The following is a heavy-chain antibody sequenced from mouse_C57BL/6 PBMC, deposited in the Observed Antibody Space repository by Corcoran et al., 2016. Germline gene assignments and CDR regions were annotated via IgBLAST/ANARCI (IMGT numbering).Heavy chain of an antibody. V-gene: IGHV1-19*01. CDR3: ARALLREGYFDY. CDR1: GYTFTDYY. Sequence: EVQLQQSGPVLVKPGASVKMSCKASGYTFTDYYMNWVKQSHGKSLEWIGVINPYNGGTSYNQKFKGKATLTVDKSSSTAYMELRSLTSEDSAVYYCARALLREGYFDYWGQGTTLTVSS. D-gene: IGHD1-1*01. J-gene: IGHJ2*01. CDR2: INPYNGGT.